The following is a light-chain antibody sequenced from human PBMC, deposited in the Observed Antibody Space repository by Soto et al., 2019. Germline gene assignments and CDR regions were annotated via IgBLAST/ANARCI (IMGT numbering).Light chain of an antibody. CDR1: QSVSTY. CDR2: DAS. Sequence: EIVLTQSPATLSLSPGERATLSCRASQSVSTYLAWYQQKPGQAPRLLIYDASRRATGIPARFSGSGSGTDFTLTITSLEPEEFAVYYCQQRSKWPPPFGGGTKVEIK. V-gene: IGKV3-11*01. CDR3: QQRSKWPPP. J-gene: IGKJ4*01.